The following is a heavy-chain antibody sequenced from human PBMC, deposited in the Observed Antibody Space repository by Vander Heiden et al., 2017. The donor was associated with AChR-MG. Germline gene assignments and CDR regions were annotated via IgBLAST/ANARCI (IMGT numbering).Heavy chain of an antibody. Sequence: QVQLVESGGGVVQPGRSLRLSCAASAVTFSSYGMHWVRQAPGKGLEWVAVIWYDGSNKYYADSVKGRFTISRDNSKNTLYLQMNSLRAEDTAVYYCARAYYYDSSGYYPLGYWGQGTLVTVSS. CDR1: AVTFSSYG. V-gene: IGHV3-33*01. J-gene: IGHJ4*02. D-gene: IGHD3-22*01. CDR2: IWYDGSNK. CDR3: ARAYYYDSSGYYPLGY.